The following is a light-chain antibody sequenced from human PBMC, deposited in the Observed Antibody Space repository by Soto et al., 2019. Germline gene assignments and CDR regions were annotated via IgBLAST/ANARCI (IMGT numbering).Light chain of an antibody. CDR3: QKYISAPFT. CDR1: QGISNY. CDR2: AAS. Sequence: DIQMTQSPSSLSASVGDRVTITCRASQGISNYLAWYQQKPGKVPKLLIYAASTLQSGVPSRFGGSGSGTDFSLTIGSLQPEDVATYYCQKYISAPFTFGPGTKVDIK. V-gene: IGKV1-27*01. J-gene: IGKJ3*01.